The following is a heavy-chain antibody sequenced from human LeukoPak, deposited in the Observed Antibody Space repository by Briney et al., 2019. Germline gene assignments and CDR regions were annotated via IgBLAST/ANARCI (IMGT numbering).Heavy chain of an antibody. CDR2: TYYRSKWYN. Sequence: SQTLSLTCAISGDNVYSGSVAWNWIRQSPSRGLEWLGRTYYRSKWYNDYAPSVKSRITVNLDTSKIEVSLQLKSLTPEDTAVYYCSRGQKTAFDYWGQGTLVTVSS. J-gene: IGHJ4*02. D-gene: IGHD2-21*02. V-gene: IGHV6-1*01. CDR3: SRGQKTAFDY. CDR1: GDNVYSGSVA.